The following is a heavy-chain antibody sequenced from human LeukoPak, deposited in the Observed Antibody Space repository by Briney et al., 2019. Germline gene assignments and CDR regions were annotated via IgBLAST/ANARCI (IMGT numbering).Heavy chain of an antibody. CDR1: GFTFILYA. Sequence: GGSLRLSCAASGFTFILYAMSWVRQAPGKGLEWVSSISGVGTSTYYADSAKGRFTISRDNSKNTLYLQVNSLRGEDTAVYFCAKGPQRFCSSSSRHYTTYYGVDVWGQGTTVTVSS. J-gene: IGHJ6*02. V-gene: IGHV3-23*01. CDR2: ISGVGTST. CDR3: AKGPQRFCSSSSRHYTTYYGVDV. D-gene: IGHD2-2*01.